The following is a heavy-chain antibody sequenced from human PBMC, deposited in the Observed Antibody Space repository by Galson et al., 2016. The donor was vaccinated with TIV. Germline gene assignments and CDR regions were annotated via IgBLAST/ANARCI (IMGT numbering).Heavy chain of an antibody. CDR1: GGSISRSAFS. V-gene: IGHV4-39*02. J-gene: IGHJ4*01. CDR3: ATAIPLAGLYYFDY. D-gene: IGHD6-19*01. Sequence: ETLSLTCTVSGGSISRSAFSWGWIRQSPGKGLEWIGNIYSSGTTYYNPSLKSRVTISLDTSENRFSLTLASATAADTALYYCATAIPLAGLYYFDYWGQGSLVTVSS. CDR2: IYSSGTT.